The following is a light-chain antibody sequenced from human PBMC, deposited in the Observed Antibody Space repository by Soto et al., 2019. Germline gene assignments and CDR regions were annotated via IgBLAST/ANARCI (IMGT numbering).Light chain of an antibody. CDR1: QSVSTH. Sequence: DIVFTLSPATLSLCPGERATLSCRASQSVSTHLAWYQQKPGQAPRLLIYGGSTRATGIPDRFSGSGSGTDFTLTISSLQSEDFAVYYCQQYGSSPITFGQGTKVDIK. CDR2: GGS. CDR3: QQYGSSPIT. V-gene: IGKV3-20*01. J-gene: IGKJ1*01.